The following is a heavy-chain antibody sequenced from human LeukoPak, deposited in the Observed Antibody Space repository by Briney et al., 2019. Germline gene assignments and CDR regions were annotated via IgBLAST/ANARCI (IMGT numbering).Heavy chain of an antibody. CDR2: IYYSGST. J-gene: IGHJ5*02. V-gene: IGHV4-59*08. CDR3: AGGSWFDP. CDR1: GGSISSYY. Sequence: SETLSLTCTVSGGSISSYYWSWIRQPPGKGLEWIGYIYYSGSTNYNPSLKSRVTISVDTSKNQFSLKLSSVTAADTAVYYCAGGSWFDPWGQGTLVTVSS. D-gene: IGHD1-1*01.